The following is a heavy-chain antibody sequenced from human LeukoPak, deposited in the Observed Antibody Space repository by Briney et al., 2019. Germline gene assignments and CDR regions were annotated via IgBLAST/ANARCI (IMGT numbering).Heavy chain of an antibody. V-gene: IGHV1-69*05. D-gene: IGHD5-12*01. CDR1: GGTFSSYA. J-gene: IGHJ4*02. CDR2: IIPIFGTA. CDR3: AKVFRRVWLQGYFDY. Sequence: GASVKVSCKASGGTFSSYAISWVRQAPGQGLEWMGGIIPIFGTANYAQKFQGRVTITTDESTSTAYMELSSLRSEDTAVYYCAKVFRRVWLQGYFDYWGQGTLVTVSS.